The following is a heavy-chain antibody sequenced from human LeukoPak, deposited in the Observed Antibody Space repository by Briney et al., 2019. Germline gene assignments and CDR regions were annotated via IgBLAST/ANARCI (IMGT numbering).Heavy chain of an antibody. Sequence: ASVKVSCKSSGYTFTNYYMHWVRQAPGQGLEWMGVINPSGDSTNYAQKFQGRVTITADKSTSTAYMELSSLRSEDTAVYYCARVGATENFDYWGQGTLVTVSS. CDR2: INPSGDST. D-gene: IGHD1-26*01. CDR3: ARVGATENFDY. V-gene: IGHV1-46*01. CDR1: GYTFTNYY. J-gene: IGHJ4*02.